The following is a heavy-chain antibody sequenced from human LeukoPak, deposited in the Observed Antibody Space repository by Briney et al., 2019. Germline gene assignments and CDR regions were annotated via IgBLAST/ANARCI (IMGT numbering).Heavy chain of an antibody. D-gene: IGHD3-10*01. J-gene: IGHJ4*02. CDR3: ARVKYYYGSGNPALFDY. Sequence: SVKVSCKASGGTFSSYAISWVRQAPGQGLEWMGGIIPIFGTANYAQKFQGRVTITADESTSTAYMEQSSLRSEDTAVYYCARVKYYYGSGNPALFDYWGQGTLVTVSS. V-gene: IGHV1-69*01. CDR1: GGTFSSYA. CDR2: IIPIFGTA.